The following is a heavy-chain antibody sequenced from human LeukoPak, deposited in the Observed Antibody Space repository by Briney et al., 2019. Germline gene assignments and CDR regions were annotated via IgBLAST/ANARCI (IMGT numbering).Heavy chain of an antibody. V-gene: IGHV1-69*05. CDR1: GGTFSSYA. CDR2: IIPIFGTA. D-gene: IGHD2-2*01. CDR3: ARPIYCSSTSCPGPFDP. Sequence: EASVKVSCKASGGTFSSYAISWVRQAPGQGLEWMGGIIPIFGTANYAQKFQGRVTITTDESTSTAYMELSSLRSEDTAVYYCARPIYCSSTSCPGPFDPWGQGTLVTVSS. J-gene: IGHJ5*02.